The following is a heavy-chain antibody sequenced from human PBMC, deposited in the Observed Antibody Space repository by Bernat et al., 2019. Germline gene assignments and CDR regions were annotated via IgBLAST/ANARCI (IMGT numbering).Heavy chain of an antibody. J-gene: IGHJ3*02. CDR1: GFTFDDYA. D-gene: IGHD6-19*01. CDR3: AKDMKGGWPLGGAFDS. V-gene: IGHV3-9*01. CDR2: ISWNSGSI. Sequence: EVQLVESGGGLVQPGRSLRLSCAASGFTFDDYAMHWVRQAPGKGLEWVSGISWNSGSIGYADSVKGRFTISRDNAKNSQYLQMNSLRAEDTALYYCAKDMKGGWPLGGAFDSWGQGTMVTVSS.